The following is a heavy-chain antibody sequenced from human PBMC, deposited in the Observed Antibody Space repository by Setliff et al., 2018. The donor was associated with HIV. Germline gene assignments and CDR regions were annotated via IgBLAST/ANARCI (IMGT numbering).Heavy chain of an antibody. D-gene: IGHD3-10*01. V-gene: IGHV4-39*07. CDR2: INHSGST. CDR3: ARATWIASGFDY. Sequence: SETLSLTCTVSGGSIRSSNYYWGWIRQPPGKGLEWIGEINHSGSTNYNPSLKSRVTISVDTSKNQFSLKLSSVTAADTAVYYCARATWIASGFDYWGQGPLVTVSS. CDR1: GGSIRSSNYY. J-gene: IGHJ4*02.